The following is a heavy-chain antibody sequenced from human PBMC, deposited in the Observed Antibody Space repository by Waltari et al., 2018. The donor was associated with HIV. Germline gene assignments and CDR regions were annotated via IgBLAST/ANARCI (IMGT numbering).Heavy chain of an antibody. CDR1: GYTFTNNY. Sequence: QVVLVQSGAEVKTPGASVKVSCKASGYTFTNNYIHWVRQSPGHGLVRKAWNNLKRGGTKPAQYFQGRVTMTRDTSMIRVYMGVSRLTSDNTAVDYWARVAASTTHRDHNYYGLDVWGQATTVTVSS. CDR3: ARVAASTTHRDHNYYGLDV. CDR2: NNLKRGGT. V-gene: IGHV1-2*02. D-gene: IGHD2-2*01. J-gene: IGHJ6*02.